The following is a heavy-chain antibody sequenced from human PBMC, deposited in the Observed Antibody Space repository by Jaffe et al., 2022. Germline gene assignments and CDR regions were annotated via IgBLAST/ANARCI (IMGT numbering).Heavy chain of an antibody. D-gene: IGHD3-10*01. J-gene: IGHJ4*02. CDR3: AKDIKRRAKRVLWFGELLSGALDY. V-gene: IGHV3-43D*04. CDR1: GFTFDDYA. Sequence: EVQLVESGGVVVQPGGSLRLSCAASGFTFDDYAMHWVRQAPGKGLEWVSLISWDGGSTYYADSVKGRFTISRDNSKNSLYLQMNSLRAEDTALYYCAKDIKRRAKRVLWFGELLSGALDYWGQGTLVTVSS. CDR2: ISWDGGST.